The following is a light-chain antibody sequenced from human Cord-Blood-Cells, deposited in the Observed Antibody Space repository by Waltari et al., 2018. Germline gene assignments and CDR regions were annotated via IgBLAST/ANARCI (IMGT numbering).Light chain of an antibody. V-gene: IGLV2-14*01. CDR2: DVS. Sequence: QSALTQPASVFGSPGLSIPISCAGTRSDVGGYYDVPWYQQHPGKAPKLMIYDVSNRPSGVSNLFSGSKSGNTASLTISGRQAEDEADYYCSSYTSSSTLVFGTVTKVTVL. CDR1: RSDVGGYYD. CDR3: SSYTSSSTLV. J-gene: IGLJ1*01.